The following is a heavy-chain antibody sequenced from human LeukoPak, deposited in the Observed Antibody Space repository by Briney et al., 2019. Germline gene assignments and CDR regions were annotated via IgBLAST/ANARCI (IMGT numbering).Heavy chain of an antibody. CDR1: GFIFINYW. V-gene: IGHV3-74*03. J-gene: IGHJ4*02. CDR3: AKGGLRVTDY. D-gene: IGHD5/OR15-5a*01. Sequence: PGGSLRLSCAASGFIFINYWMHWVRHAPGKGLVWVSRVNNDGSSTTYADSVKGRFTISRDNAKNTLYLQMNSLRAEDTAVYYCAKGGLRVTDYWGQGTLVTVSS. CDR2: VNNDGSST.